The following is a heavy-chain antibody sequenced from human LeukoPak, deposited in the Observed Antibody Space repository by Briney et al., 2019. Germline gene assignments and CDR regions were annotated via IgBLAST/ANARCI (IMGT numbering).Heavy chain of an antibody. CDR3: AIWFGEYYGMDV. V-gene: IGHV4-59*06. CDR2: IYYSGST. J-gene: IGHJ6*02. D-gene: IGHD3-10*01. Sequence: SETLSLTCTVSGGSISSYYWSWIGQHPGKGLEWIGYIYYSGSTYYNPSLKSRVTISVDTSKNQFSLKLSSVTAADTAVYYCAIWFGEYYGMDVWGQGTTVTVSS. CDR1: GGSISSYY.